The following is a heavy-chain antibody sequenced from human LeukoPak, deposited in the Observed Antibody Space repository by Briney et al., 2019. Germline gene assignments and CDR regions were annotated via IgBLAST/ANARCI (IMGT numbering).Heavy chain of an antibody. Sequence: SETLSLTCAVYGGSFSGYYWSWIRQLPGKGLEWIGEINHSGSTNYNPSLKSRVTISVDTSKNQFSLKLSSVTAADTAVYYCARRDYYDSSGYPNWFDPWGQGTLVTVSS. J-gene: IGHJ5*02. CDR3: ARRDYYDSSGYPNWFDP. CDR2: INHSGST. D-gene: IGHD3-22*01. CDR1: GGSFSGYY. V-gene: IGHV4-34*01.